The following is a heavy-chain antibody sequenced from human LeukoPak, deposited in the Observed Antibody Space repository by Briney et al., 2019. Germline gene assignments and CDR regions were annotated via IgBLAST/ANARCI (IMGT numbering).Heavy chain of an antibody. D-gene: IGHD3/OR15-3a*01. CDR2: ISSDGSII. CDR3: ARGSFGPGRPVY. J-gene: IGHJ4*02. CDR1: GFTFSDYF. Sequence: PGGSLRLSCAASGFTFSDYFMSWIRQAPGKGLQWVSYISSDGSIIKYADPVKGRLTISRDNAKNSLYLQMKSLRAEDTAVYYCARGSFGPGRPVYWGQGTLVTVSS. V-gene: IGHV3-11*01.